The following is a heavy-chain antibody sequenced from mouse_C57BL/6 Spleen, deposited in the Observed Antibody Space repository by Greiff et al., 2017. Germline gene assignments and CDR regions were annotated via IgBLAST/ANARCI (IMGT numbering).Heavy chain of an antibody. CDR2: ISSGSSTI. V-gene: IGHV5-17*01. CDR1: GFTFSDYG. D-gene: IGHD2-1*01. J-gene: IGHJ4*01. Sequence: EVMLVESGGGLVKPGGSLKLSCAASGFTFSDYGMHWVRQAPEKGLEWVAYISSGSSTIYYADTVKGRFTISRDNAKNTLFLQMTSLRSEDTAMYYCARRRTYGNLYYAMDYWGQGTSVTVSS. CDR3: ARRRTYGNLYYAMDY.